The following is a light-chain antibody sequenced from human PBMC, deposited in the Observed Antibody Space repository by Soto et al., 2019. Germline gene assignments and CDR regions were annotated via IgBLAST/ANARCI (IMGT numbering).Light chain of an antibody. J-gene: IGKJ4*01. CDR1: QSVTYN. CDR3: EQYKNWPPLT. CDR2: GAF. V-gene: IGKV3-15*01. Sequence: EIVMTQSPATLSVSPGETATLSCRASQSVTYNLAWYQQKPGQGPRLLIYGAFTRAAEIPARFSGSGSGTEFTPTISSLQSEDFAVYYCEQYKNWPPLTFGGGIKVEIK.